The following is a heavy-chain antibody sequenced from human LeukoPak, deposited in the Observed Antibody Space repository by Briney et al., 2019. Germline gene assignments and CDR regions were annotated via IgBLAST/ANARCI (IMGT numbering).Heavy chain of an antibody. CDR2: ISTSGST. Sequence: PSETLSLTCTVSGGSISSYYWSWIRQPAGKGLESIGHISTSGSTNYNPSLKSRVTMSVDTSKNQFSLKLSSVTAADTAVYYCARDVRGYCSSTSCYGGGYFDYWGQGTLVTVSS. J-gene: IGHJ4*02. CDR1: GGSISSYY. CDR3: ARDVRGYCSSTSCYGGGYFDY. V-gene: IGHV4-4*07. D-gene: IGHD2-2*01.